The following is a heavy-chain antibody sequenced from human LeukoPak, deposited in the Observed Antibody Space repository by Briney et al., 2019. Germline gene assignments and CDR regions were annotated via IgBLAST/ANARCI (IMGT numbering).Heavy chain of an antibody. Sequence: GGSLRLSCAASGFTFSSYGMHWVRQAPGKGLEWVAVISYDGSNKHYADSVKGRFTISRDNSKNTLYLQMNSLRAEDTAVYYCARGNYYFDNWGQGTLATVSS. CDR3: ARGNYYFDN. J-gene: IGHJ4*02. CDR2: ISYDGSNK. CDR1: GFTFSSYG. V-gene: IGHV3-30*03.